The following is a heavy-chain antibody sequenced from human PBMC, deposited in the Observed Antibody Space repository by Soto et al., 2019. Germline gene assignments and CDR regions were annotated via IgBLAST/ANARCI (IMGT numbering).Heavy chain of an antibody. CDR1: GFTFSSYG. J-gene: IGHJ6*02. D-gene: IGHD2-2*01. V-gene: IGHV3-33*01. Sequence: QVQLVESGGGVVQPGRSLRLSCAASGFTFSSYGMHWVRQAPGKGLEWVAVIWYDGSNKYYADSVKGRFTISRDNSKNTLYLQMNSLRAEDKAVYYCARDGIVVVPAATGGGVGSYYYYYGMDVWGQGTTVTVSS. CDR3: ARDGIVVVPAATGGGVGSYYYYYGMDV. CDR2: IWYDGSNK.